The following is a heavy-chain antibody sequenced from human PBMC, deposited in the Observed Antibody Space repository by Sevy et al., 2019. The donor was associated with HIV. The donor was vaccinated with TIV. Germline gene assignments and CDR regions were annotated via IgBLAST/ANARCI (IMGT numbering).Heavy chain of an antibody. V-gene: IGHV4-30-2*01. Sequence: SETLSLTCGVSGGSISSGAYSWNWIRQPPGKGLEWIGYIFHTGSTYYNPSLKGRLTISVDRSKNQFSLKMTSVTAADTAMYYCARDGGTMTTPGHFDYWGQGFLVTVSS. CDR3: ARDGGTMTTPGHFDY. CDR2: IFHTGST. D-gene: IGHD1-1*01. CDR1: GGSISSGAYS. J-gene: IGHJ4*02.